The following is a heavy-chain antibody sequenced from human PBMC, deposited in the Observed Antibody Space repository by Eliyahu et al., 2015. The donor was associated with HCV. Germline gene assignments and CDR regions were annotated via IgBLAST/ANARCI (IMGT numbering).Heavy chain of an antibody. CDR2: IRSKAYGGTT. V-gene: IGHV3-49*04. CDR3: TRVDLYYDILTGYCYYFDY. CDR1: GFTVGXXA. D-gene: IGHD3-9*01. Sequence: EVQLVXSGGGLVQPGRSXRLSCTASGFTVGXXAXSWVRQAPGKGLEWVGFIRSKAYGGTTEYAASVKGRFTISRDDSKSIAYLQMNSLKTEDTAVYYCTRVDLYYDILTGYCYYFDYWGQGTLVTVSS. J-gene: IGHJ4*02.